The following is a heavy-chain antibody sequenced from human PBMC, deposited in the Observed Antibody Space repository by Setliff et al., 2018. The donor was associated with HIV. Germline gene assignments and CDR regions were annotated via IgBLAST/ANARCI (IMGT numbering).Heavy chain of an antibody. V-gene: IGHV3-30*02. CDR3: AKSSWFGEFSYLDY. Sequence: SGGSLRLSCTGYGFSFNSYGMHWVRQAPGKGLEWVALIWYDERNKYYGDSVKGRFTISRDNSKNTLYLQMNSLRAEDTAVYYCAKSSWFGEFSYLDYWGQGSLVTVSS. CDR1: GFSFNSYG. J-gene: IGHJ4*02. D-gene: IGHD3-10*01. CDR2: IWYDERNK.